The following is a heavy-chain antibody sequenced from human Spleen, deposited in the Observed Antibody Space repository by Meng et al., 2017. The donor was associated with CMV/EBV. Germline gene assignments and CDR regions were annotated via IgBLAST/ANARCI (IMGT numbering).Heavy chain of an antibody. CDR3: AKDRVTTVTPPEY. CDR1: GFTFSSYD. CDR2: IDNDGDT. V-gene: IGHV3-13*01. J-gene: IGHJ4*02. D-gene: IGHD4-17*01. Sequence: GESLKISCAASGFTFSSYDMHWVRQAPGKGLEWVSTIDNDGDTYYSGSVKGRFTISREDVKNSLYLQMNSLRAGDTAVYYCAKDRVTTVTPPEYWGQGTLVTVSS.